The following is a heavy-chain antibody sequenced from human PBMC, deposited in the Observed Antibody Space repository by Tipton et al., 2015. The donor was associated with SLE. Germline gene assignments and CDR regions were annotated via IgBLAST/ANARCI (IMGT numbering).Heavy chain of an antibody. CDR2: IIPIFGTA. Sequence: QSGPEVKKPGASVKVSCKASGYSFTSYGISWVRQAPGQGLEWMGGIIPIFGTANYAQKFQGRVTITTDESTSTAYMELSSLRSEDTAVYYCARDDHYYGSGSYIYYGMDVWGQGTTVTVSS. D-gene: IGHD3-10*01. J-gene: IGHJ6*02. CDR1: GYSFTSYG. CDR3: ARDDHYYGSGSYIYYGMDV. V-gene: IGHV1-69*05.